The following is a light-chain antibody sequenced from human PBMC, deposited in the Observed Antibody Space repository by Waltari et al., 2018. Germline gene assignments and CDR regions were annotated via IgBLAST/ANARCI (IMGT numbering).Light chain of an antibody. CDR3: SSRDSSASHVL. Sequence: SSELTQDPAVSVALGQTVRITCQGASLRTSYATWYQQKSGQATILVLFGKNKRPSGIQDRSAGYNSETTTSLTITGAQAEDEADYYCSSRDSSASHVLFAGGTKLTVL. CDR1: SLRTSY. J-gene: IGLJ2*01. V-gene: IGLV3-19*01. CDR2: GKN.